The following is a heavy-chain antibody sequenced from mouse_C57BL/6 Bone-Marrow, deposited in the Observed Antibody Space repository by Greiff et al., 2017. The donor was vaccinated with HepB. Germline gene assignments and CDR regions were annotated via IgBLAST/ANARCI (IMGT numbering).Heavy chain of an antibody. J-gene: IGHJ4*01. CDR3: ARYDYGYAMDY. CDR2: ISSGGSYT. CDR1: GFTFSSYG. V-gene: IGHV5-6*01. Sequence: EVMLVESGGDLVKPGGSLKLSCAASGFTFSSYGMSWVRQTPDKRLEWVATISSGGSYTYYPDSVKGRFTISRDNAKNTLYLQMSSLKSEDTAMYYCARYDYGYAMDYWGQGTSVTVSS. D-gene: IGHD2-4*01.